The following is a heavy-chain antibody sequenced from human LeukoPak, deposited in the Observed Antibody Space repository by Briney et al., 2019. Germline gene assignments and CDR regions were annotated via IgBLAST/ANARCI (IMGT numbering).Heavy chain of an antibody. CDR1: GFTFSSYA. CDR2: IKQDGSEK. J-gene: IGHJ4*02. Sequence: GGSLRLSCAASGFTFSSYAMSWVRQAPGKGLEWVTNIKQDGSEKYYVDSVKGRFTISRDNAKNSLYLQMNSLRAEDTAVYYCARDPFRGWGQGTLVTVSS. V-gene: IGHV3-7*01. CDR3: ARDPFRG. D-gene: IGHD3-10*01.